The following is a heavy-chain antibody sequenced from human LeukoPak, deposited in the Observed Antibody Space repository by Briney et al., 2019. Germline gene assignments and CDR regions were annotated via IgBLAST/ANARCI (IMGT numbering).Heavy chain of an antibody. J-gene: IGHJ4*02. V-gene: IGHV3-9*01. D-gene: IGHD2-2*01. CDR1: GFTFSSYW. CDR3: AKDLGYCSSTSCYAPSLGY. Sequence: GGSLRLSCAASGFTFSSYWMSWVRQAPGKGLEWVSGISWNSGSIGYADSVKGRFTISRDNAKNSLYLQMNSLRAEDTALYYCAKDLGYCSSTSCYAPSLGYWGQGTLVTVSS. CDR2: ISWNSGSI.